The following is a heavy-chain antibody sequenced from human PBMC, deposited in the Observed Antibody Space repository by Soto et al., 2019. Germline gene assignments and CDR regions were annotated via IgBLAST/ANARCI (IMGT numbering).Heavy chain of an antibody. CDR3: ARGGTVIDD. J-gene: IGHJ4*02. D-gene: IGHD3-16*01. V-gene: IGHV1-18*01. CDR2: ISAYNGNT. CDR1: GYTFTTFG. Sequence: QVQLVQSGAEVKKPGASVTVSCKASGYTFTTFGISWVRQTPGQGLEWMGWISAYNGNTNYAQNFQGRVTMTTNTSTSTAYMELRRLRSADTAVYYCARGGTVIDDWGQGTLVTVSS.